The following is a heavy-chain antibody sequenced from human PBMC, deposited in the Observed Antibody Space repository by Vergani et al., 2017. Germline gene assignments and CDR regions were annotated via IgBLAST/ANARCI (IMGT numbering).Heavy chain of an antibody. CDR3: AREPLPHAFDI. CDR2: ISSSSSYI. CDR1: GFTFSSYS. V-gene: IGHV3-21*01. J-gene: IGHJ3*02. Sequence: EVQLVESGGGLVKPGGSLRLSCAASGFTFSSYSMNWVRQAPGKGLEWVSSISSSSSYIYYSESVKGRFTISRDKAKNSLYLQMNSLRAEDTAVYYCAREPLPHAFDIWGQGTMVTVSS.